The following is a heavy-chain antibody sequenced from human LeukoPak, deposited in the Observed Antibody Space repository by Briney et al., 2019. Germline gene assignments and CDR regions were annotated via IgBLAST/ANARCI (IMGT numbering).Heavy chain of an antibody. CDR1: GGSISSYY. V-gene: IGHV4-59*01. D-gene: IGHD2-15*01. Sequence: SETLSLTCTVSGGSISSYYWSWIRQPPGKGLGWIGYIYYSGSTNYNPSLKSRVTISVDTSKNQFSLKLSSVTAADTAVYYCAREGRPYCSGGSCYSGSLDYWGQGTLVTVSS. CDR3: AREGRPYCSGGSCYSGSLDY. CDR2: IYYSGST. J-gene: IGHJ4*02.